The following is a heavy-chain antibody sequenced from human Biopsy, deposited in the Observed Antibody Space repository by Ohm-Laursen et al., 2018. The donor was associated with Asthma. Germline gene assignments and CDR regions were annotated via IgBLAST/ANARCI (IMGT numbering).Heavy chain of an antibody. Sequence: SLRLSCSASGLTFRNYGLHWVRQAPGKGLEWVAVMSFDGRQTYYADSVKGRFTISRDNAKNSLYLQMNSLRAEDTAVYYCARTFHFWSPYHAEHYQLWGQGTLVTVSS. CDR2: MSFDGRQT. J-gene: IGHJ1*01. V-gene: IGHV3-30*03. CDR3: ARTFHFWSPYHAEHYQL. CDR1: GLTFRNYG. D-gene: IGHD3-3*02.